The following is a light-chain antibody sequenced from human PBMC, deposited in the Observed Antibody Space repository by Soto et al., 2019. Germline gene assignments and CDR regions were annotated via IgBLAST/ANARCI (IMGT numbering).Light chain of an antibody. CDR3: QHYRTS. CDR1: QSVSRTY. V-gene: IGKV3-20*01. CDR2: STS. J-gene: IGKJ4*01. Sequence: EIVLTQSPGTLSLSPGERATLSCRASQSVSRTYLAWYQQKPGQAPRLLIYSTSSRTAGTPDRFTGSGTGTDFTLTITGLEPEDFAVYYCQHYRTSFGGGTKVEIK.